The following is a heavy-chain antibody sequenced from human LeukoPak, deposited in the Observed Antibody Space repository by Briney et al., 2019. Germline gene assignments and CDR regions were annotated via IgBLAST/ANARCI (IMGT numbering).Heavy chain of an antibody. Sequence: SETLSLTCAVYGGSFSGYYWSWIRQPPGKGLEWIGEINHSGSTNYNPSLKSRVTISVDTPKNQFSLKLSSVTAADTAVYFCARGGICSSTSCYPRYWGQGTLVTVSS. D-gene: IGHD2-2*01. CDR3: ARGGICSSTSCYPRY. V-gene: IGHV4-34*01. J-gene: IGHJ4*02. CDR2: INHSGST. CDR1: GGSFSGYY.